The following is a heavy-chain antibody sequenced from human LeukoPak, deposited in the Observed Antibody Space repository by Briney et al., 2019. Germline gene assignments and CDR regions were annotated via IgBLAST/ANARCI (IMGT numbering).Heavy chain of an antibody. V-gene: IGHV3-23*01. Sequence: GGSLRLSCAASGFTLTNYAMSWVRQAPGKGLEWVSSISNIGGGTYYADSVKSRFTISRDNSKNTLYLQMNSLRAEDTAEYYCAKGGGAGAFDIWGQGTRVTVSS. J-gene: IGHJ3*02. D-gene: IGHD3-3*01. CDR2: ISNIGGGT. CDR3: AKGGGAGAFDI. CDR1: GFTLTNYA.